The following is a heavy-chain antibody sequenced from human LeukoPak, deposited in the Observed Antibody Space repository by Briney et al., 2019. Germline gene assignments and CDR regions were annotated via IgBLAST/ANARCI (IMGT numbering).Heavy chain of an antibody. D-gene: IGHD6-13*01. CDR2: IGSSSSYI. CDR3: ARGVAAAGANWFDP. Sequence: GGSLRLSCAASGFTFSSYSMNWVRQAPGKGLEWVSSIGSSSSYIYYADSVKGRFTISRDNAKNSLYLQMNSLRAEDTAVYYCARGVAAAGANWFDPWGQGTLVTVSS. V-gene: IGHV3-21*01. J-gene: IGHJ5*02. CDR1: GFTFSSYS.